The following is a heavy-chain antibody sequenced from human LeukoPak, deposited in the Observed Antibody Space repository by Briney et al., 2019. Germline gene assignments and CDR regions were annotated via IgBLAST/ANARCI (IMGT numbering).Heavy chain of an antibody. CDR3: ARAGPMMVVVTWFDP. Sequence: SETLSLTCAVYGGSFSGYYWSWIRQPPGKGLEWIGEINHSGSTNYNPSLKSRVTISVDTSKNQFSLKLSSVTAADTAVYYCARAGPMMVVVTWFDPWGQGTLVTVSS. J-gene: IGHJ5*02. CDR1: GGSFSGYY. D-gene: IGHD3-22*01. V-gene: IGHV4-34*01. CDR2: INHSGST.